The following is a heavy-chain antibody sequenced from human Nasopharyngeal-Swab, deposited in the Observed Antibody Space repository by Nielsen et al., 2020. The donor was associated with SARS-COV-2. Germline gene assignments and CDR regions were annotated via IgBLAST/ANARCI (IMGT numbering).Heavy chain of an antibody. CDR1: GFSFVDYA. D-gene: IGHD6-13*01. Sequence: GESLKISCTASGFSFVDYAMSWFRQAPGKGLEWIAFIRSNIHGGTTEYAASVRGRFAMSRDDSKLIAYLLLNSLKTEDTGAYYCTRVLVAAGPMLDYWGRGTLVTVSS. V-gene: IGHV3-49*03. CDR3: TRVLVAAGPMLDY. CDR2: IRSNIHGGTT. J-gene: IGHJ4*02.